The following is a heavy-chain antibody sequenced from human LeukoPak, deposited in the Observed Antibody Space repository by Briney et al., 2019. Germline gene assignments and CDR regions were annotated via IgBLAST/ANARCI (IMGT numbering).Heavy chain of an antibody. J-gene: IGHJ6*02. CDR1: GFTFSSYA. V-gene: IGHV3-30*04. CDR2: ISYDGSIK. Sequence: GGSLRLSCAAFGFTFSSYAMHWVRQAPGKGLEWVAVISYDGSIKYYADSVKGRFTISRDNSKNTLYLQMNSLRPEDTAVYYCARDNSVVPANPYFGMDVWGQGTTVTVSS. CDR3: ARDNSVVPANPYFGMDV. D-gene: IGHD2-2*01.